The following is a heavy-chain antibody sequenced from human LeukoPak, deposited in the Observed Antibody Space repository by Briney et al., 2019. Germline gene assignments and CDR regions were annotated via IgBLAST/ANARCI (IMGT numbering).Heavy chain of an antibody. V-gene: IGHV3-9*03. J-gene: IGHJ3*02. CDR1: GFTFDNYA. Sequence: GGSLRLSCAASGFTFDNYAMNWVRQAPGKGLEWVSGISWNSGSIGYGDSVKGRFTISRDNAKNSLYLQMNSLRAEDMALYYCAKDIGKGYYGSGSRPFDIWGQGTMVTVSS. CDR3: AKDIGKGYYGSGSRPFDI. D-gene: IGHD3-10*01. CDR2: ISWNSGSI.